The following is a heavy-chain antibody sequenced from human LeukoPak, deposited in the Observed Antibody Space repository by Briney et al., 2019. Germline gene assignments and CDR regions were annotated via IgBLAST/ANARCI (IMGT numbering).Heavy chain of an antibody. J-gene: IGHJ4*02. CDR1: GGSISSGDYY. Sequence: SETLSLTCTVSGGSISSGDYYWSWIRQPPGKGLEWIGYIYYSGSTYYNPSLKSRVTISVDTSKNQFSLKLSSVTAADTAVYYCARGVVPAAIAFDYWGLGTLVTVSS. V-gene: IGHV4-30-4*08. CDR3: ARGVVPAAIAFDY. CDR2: IYYSGST. D-gene: IGHD2-2*01.